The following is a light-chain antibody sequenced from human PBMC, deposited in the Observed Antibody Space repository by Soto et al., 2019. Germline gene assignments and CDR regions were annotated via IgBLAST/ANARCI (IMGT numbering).Light chain of an antibody. J-gene: IGKJ3*01. V-gene: IGKV3-11*01. Sequence: EIVLTQSPATLSLSPGERATLSCRASQSVSTFLAWYQQKPGQAPRLLIYDASNRAPGIPARFSGSGSGTDFTLTISSLEREDFAVYYCQQRSNWIFTFGPGTKVDMK. CDR3: QQRSNWIFT. CDR2: DAS. CDR1: QSVSTF.